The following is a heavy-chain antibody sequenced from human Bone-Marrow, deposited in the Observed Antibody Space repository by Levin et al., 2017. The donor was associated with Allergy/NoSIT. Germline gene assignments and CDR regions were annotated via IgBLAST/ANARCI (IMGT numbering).Heavy chain of an antibody. CDR1: GYSFTSYW. V-gene: IGHV5-10-1*01. D-gene: IGHD2-15*01. J-gene: IGHJ4*02. Sequence: GESLKISCKGAGYSFTSYWISWVRQMPGKGLEWMGRIDPSDSYTNYSPSFQGHVTISADKSISTAYLQWSSLKASDTAMYYCARHLTYCSDGSCFPLDYWGQGTLVTVSS. CDR2: IDPSDSYT. CDR3: ARHLTYCSDGSCFPLDY.